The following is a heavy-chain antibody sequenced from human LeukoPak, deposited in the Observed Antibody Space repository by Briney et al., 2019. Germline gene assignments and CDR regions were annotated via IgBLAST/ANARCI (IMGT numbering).Heavy chain of an antibody. CDR3: ARGRFYPGIVATDAFDI. V-gene: IGHV1-2*04. CDR2: INPNSGGT. Sequence: ASVKVSCKASGYTFTGYYMHWVRQAPGQGLEWMGWINPNSGGTNYAQKFQGWVTMTRDTSISTAYMELSRLRSDDTAVYYCARGRFYPGIVATDAFDIWGQGTMVTVSS. J-gene: IGHJ3*02. CDR1: GYTFTGYY. D-gene: IGHD5-12*01.